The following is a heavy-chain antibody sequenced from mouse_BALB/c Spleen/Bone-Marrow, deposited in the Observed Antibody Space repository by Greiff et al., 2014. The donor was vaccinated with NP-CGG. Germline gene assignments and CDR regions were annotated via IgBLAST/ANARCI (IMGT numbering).Heavy chain of an antibody. CDR2: ISGGGSYT. CDR1: GFTFSTYA. J-gene: IGHJ1*01. CDR3: GRVIGTRCCDV. D-gene: IGHD4-1*01. V-gene: IGHV5-9-4*01. Sequence: VQLKESGGGFVKPGGSLKLSCAASGFTFSTYAMSWVRQSPEKRLEWVAEISGGGSYTYYPDTVTGRFTISRDNAKNTLYLEMSSLRSEDTAMYYCGRVIGTRCCDVWGAGTTVTVSS.